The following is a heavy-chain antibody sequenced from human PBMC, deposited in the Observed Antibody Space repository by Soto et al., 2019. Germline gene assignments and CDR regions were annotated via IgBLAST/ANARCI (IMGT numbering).Heavy chain of an antibody. D-gene: IGHD6-19*01. V-gene: IGHV3-23*01. Sequence: PGGSLILSCAASGFTFSSYAMSWVRQAPGKGLEWVSAIRGSGDSTYYADSVKGRFTISRDNSKNMLYLQMNSLRAGDTAVYYCAKPRYSSGWYGDFDYWGQGMLVTVSS. CDR2: IRGSGDST. J-gene: IGHJ4*02. CDR1: GFTFSSYA. CDR3: AKPRYSSGWYGDFDY.